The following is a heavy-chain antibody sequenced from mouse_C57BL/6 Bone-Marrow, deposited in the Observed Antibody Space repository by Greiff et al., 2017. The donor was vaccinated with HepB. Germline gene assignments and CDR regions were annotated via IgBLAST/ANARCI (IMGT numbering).Heavy chain of an antibody. Sequence: VKVVESGPGLVAPSQSLSITCTVSGFSLTSYAISWVRQPPGKGLEWLGVIWTGGGTNYNSALKSGLSISKDNSKSQVFLKMNSLQTDDTARYYCARNQMVTTLYYYAMDYWGQGTSVTVSS. V-gene: IGHV2-9-1*01. CDR1: GFSLTSYA. CDR3: ARNQMVTTLYYYAMDY. CDR2: IWTGGGT. J-gene: IGHJ4*01. D-gene: IGHD2-1*01.